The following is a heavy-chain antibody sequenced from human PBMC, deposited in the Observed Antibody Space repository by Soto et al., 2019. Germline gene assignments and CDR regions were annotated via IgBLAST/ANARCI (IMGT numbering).Heavy chain of an antibody. J-gene: IGHJ6*02. CDR3: AKGQHCSSTSCYFYYYGMDV. CDR1: GFTFNTYG. D-gene: IGHD2-2*01. Sequence: QVPLVESGGGVVQPGRSLRLSCAASGFTFNTYGMHWVRQSPGKGLEWVAVISYDGSNKYYADSVKGRLTISRDNSKNTLYLQMNSLRAEDTAVYYCAKGQHCSSTSCYFYYYGMDVWGQGTTVAVSS. CDR2: ISYDGSNK. V-gene: IGHV3-30*18.